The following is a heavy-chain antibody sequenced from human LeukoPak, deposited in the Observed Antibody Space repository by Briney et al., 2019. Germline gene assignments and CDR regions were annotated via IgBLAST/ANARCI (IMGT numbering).Heavy chain of an antibody. CDR2: ISGSGGST. CDR1: GFTFSSYA. J-gene: IGHJ4*02. D-gene: IGHD3-22*01. V-gene: IGHV3-23*01. Sequence: PGGSLRLSCAASGFTFSSYAMHWVRQAPGKGLEWVSAISGSGGSTYYADSVKGRFTISRDNSKNTLYLQMNSLRAEDTAVYYCAKVMGYDSSGYINYWGQGTLVTVSS. CDR3: AKVMGYDSSGYINY.